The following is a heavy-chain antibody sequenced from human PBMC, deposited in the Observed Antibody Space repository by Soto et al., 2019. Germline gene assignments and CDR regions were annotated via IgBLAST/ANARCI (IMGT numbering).Heavy chain of an antibody. D-gene: IGHD2-2*02. J-gene: IGHJ4*02. V-gene: IGHV4-61*01. CDR3: ARENCSSTSCYTDY. Sequence: SETLSLTCTVSGGSVSSGSYYWSWIRQPPGKGLEWIGYIYYSGSTNYNPSLKRRVTISVDTSKNQFSLKLSSVTAADTAVYYCARENCSSTSCYTDYWGQGTLVTVSS. CDR2: IYYSGST. CDR1: GGSVSSGSYY.